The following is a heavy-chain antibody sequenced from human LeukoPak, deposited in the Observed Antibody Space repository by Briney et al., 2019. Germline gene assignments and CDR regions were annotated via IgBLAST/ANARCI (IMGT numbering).Heavy chain of an antibody. Sequence: PGGSLRLSCAASGFTFSNYAMSWVRQAPGKGLEWVSAISGSGGSTYYADSVKGRFTISRDNSKNTLYLQMNSLRAEDTAVYYCAKCGSYSGSYCGSWGQGTLVTVSS. J-gene: IGHJ4*02. CDR1: GFTFSNYA. CDR2: ISGSGGST. D-gene: IGHD1-26*01. CDR3: AKCGSYSGSYCGS. V-gene: IGHV3-23*01.